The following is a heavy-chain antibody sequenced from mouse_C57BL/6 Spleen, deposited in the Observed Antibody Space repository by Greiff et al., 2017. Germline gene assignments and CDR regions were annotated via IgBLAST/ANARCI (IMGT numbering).Heavy chain of an antibody. J-gene: IGHJ4*01. D-gene: IGHD1-2*01. CDR2: INPNNGGT. V-gene: IGHV1-18*01. CDR3: ARPLLFYAMDY. CDR1: GYTFTDYN. Sequence: VQLQQSGPELVKPGASVKIPCKASGYTFTDYNMDWVKQSHGKSLEWIGDINPNNGGTFYNQKFKGKATLTVDKSSSTAYMELRSLTSEDTAVYYCARPLLFYAMDYWGQGTSVTVSS.